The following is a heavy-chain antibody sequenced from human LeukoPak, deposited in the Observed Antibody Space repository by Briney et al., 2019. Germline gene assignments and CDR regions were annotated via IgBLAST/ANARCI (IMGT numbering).Heavy chain of an antibody. CDR3: ARYDSSGYYSDY. CDR1: GYSFTSYW. J-gene: IGHJ4*02. CDR2: IYPGDSNT. D-gene: IGHD3-22*01. V-gene: IGHV5-51*01. Sequence: GESLKISCXGSGYSFTSYWIGWVRQMSGKGLEWMRIIYPGDSNTRYSPSFQGQVTISADKSISTAYLQWSSLKASDTAMYYCARYDSSGYYSDYWGQGTLVTVSS.